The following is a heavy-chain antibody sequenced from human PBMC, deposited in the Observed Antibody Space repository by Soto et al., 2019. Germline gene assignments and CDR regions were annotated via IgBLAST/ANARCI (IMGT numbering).Heavy chain of an antibody. CDR2: ISSSGSTI. J-gene: IGHJ5*02. D-gene: IGHD2-2*01. V-gene: IGHV3-11*01. CDR1: GFTFSDYY. Sequence: QVQLVESGGGLVKPGGSLRLSCAASGFTFSDYYMSWIRQAPGKGLEWVSYISSSGSTIYYADSVKCRFTISRDNAKNSLYLQMNSLRAEDTAVYYCARANIVVVPAAHNWFDPWGQGTLVTVSS. CDR3: ARANIVVVPAAHNWFDP.